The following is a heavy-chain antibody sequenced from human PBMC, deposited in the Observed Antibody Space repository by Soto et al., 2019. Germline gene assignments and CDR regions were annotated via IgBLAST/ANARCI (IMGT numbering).Heavy chain of an antibody. Sequence: VGSLRLSCAASGFTFSDYYMSWIRQAPGKGLEWVSYISSSGSTIYYADSVKGRFTISRDNAKNSLYLQMNSLRAEDTAVYYCARAPNIAVAGTGGGGIWGQGTMVTVSS. D-gene: IGHD6-19*01. CDR1: GFTFSDYY. J-gene: IGHJ3*02. CDR3: ARAPNIAVAGTGGGGI. CDR2: ISSSGSTI. V-gene: IGHV3-11*01.